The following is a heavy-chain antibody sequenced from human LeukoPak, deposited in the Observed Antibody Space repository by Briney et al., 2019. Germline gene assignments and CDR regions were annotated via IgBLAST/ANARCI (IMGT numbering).Heavy chain of an antibody. CDR1: DGSISSSSYY. CDR2: IYFDGNT. V-gene: IGHV4-39*01. CDR3: AAENGNFWIGYHYFED. Sequence: SETLSLTCTVSDGSISSSSYYWGWIRQPPGKGLAWIGTIYFDGNTFYNPSLKSRVTISVDMSKNQFSLNLRSVTAADTAIYYCAAENGNFWIGYHYFEDWGQGTLVSVSS. J-gene: IGHJ4*02. D-gene: IGHD3-3*01.